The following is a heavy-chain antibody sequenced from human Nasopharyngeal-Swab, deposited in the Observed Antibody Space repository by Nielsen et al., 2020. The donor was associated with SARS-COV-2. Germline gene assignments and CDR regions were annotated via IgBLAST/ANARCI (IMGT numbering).Heavy chain of an antibody. CDR3: AGSPYKMWLYSFDF. D-gene: IGHD5-12*01. Sequence: SETLSLTCAVSGGSTSSGDYYWSWVRQYPGKGLEWIGYIHYSGSTYYNPSLKTRVTISLDTSKDQFSLRLSSVTAADTAVYYCAGSPYKMWLYSFDFWGQGTLVTVSS. V-gene: IGHV4-31*11. CDR1: GGSTSSGDYY. CDR2: IHYSGST. J-gene: IGHJ4*02.